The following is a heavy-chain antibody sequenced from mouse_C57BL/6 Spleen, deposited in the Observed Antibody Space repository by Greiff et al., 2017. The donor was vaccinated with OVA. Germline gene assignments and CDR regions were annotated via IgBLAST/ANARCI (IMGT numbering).Heavy chain of an antibody. CDR3: ARRYGSSSYAMDY. D-gene: IGHD1-1*01. CDR1: GSTFTSYW. J-gene: IGHJ4*01. V-gene: IGHV1-53*01. Sequence: QVQLQQPGTELVKPGASVKLSFKASGSTFTSYWMHWVQQRPGQGLEWIGNINPSNGGTNYNEKFKSKATLTVDKSSSTAYMQLSSLTSEDSAVYYCARRYGSSSYAMDYWGQGTSVTVSS. CDR2: INPSNGGT.